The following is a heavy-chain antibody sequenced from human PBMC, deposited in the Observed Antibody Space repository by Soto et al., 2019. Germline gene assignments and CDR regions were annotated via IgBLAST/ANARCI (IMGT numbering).Heavy chain of an antibody. CDR3: AKEGVDYYYYMDV. CDR2: ISGSGDST. J-gene: IGHJ6*03. D-gene: IGHD2-15*01. CDR1: GFTFSNFA. Sequence: GGSLRLSCVASGFTFSNFAMAWGRQAPGEGLEWVSAISGSGDSTFYADSMKGRFTISRDNSKDTLYLQMNSLRAEDTAVYYCAKEGVDYYYYMDVWGKGTTVTVSS. V-gene: IGHV3-23*01.